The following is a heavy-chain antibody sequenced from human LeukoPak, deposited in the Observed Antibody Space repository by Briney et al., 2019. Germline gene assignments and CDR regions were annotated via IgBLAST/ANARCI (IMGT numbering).Heavy chain of an antibody. CDR2: MYYSGST. J-gene: IGHJ5*02. CDR1: GGSISRSGYY. Sequence: SETLSLTCTVSGGSISRSGYYWGWIRQPPGKGLEWIGSMYYSGSTYYNPSLKSRVTISVDTSKNHFSLKLSSVTAADTAVYYCAREKYPETMVRGFMGWFDPWGQGTLVTVSS. V-gene: IGHV4-39*07. D-gene: IGHD3-10*01. CDR3: AREKYPETMVRGFMGWFDP.